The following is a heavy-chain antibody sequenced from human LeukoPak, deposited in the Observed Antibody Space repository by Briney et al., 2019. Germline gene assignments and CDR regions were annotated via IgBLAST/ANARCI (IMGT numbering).Heavy chain of an antibody. V-gene: IGHV3-9*01. CDR2: ISWDSGSI. CDR3: AKADSSGYSFAFDI. Sequence: PGGSLRLSCAASGFTLDDYAMHWVRPAPGKGLGGVSGISWDSGSIVYADSVKGRFTISRDNAKNSLYLQMNSLRAEATALYYCAKADSSGYSFAFDIWGQGTMVTVSS. CDR1: GFTLDDYA. D-gene: IGHD3-22*01. J-gene: IGHJ3*02.